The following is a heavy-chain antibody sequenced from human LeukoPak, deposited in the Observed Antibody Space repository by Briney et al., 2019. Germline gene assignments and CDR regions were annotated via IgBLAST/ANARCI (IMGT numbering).Heavy chain of an antibody. CDR2: IIPILGIA. CDR1: GGTFSSYA. J-gene: IGHJ6*04. CDR3: ARGLALGYCSGGSCYAYDV. V-gene: IGHV1-69*04. D-gene: IGHD2-15*01. Sequence: GASVKVSCKASGGTFSSYAISWVRQAPGQGLEWMRRIIPILGIANYAQKFQGRVTITTDKSTSTAYMELSSLRSEDTAVYYCARGLALGYCSGGSCYAYDVWGKGTTVTVSS.